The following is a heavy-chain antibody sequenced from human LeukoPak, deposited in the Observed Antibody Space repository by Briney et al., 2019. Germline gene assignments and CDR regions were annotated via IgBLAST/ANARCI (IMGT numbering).Heavy chain of an antibody. Sequence: GGSLRLSCAASGFTFSSYWMSWVRQAPGKGLEWVANIKQDGSEKYYVDSVKGRFTISRDNAKNSLYLQMNSLRAEDTAVYYCARDSLGYYYYGMDVWGQGTTVTVSS. CDR3: ARDSLGYYYYGMDV. V-gene: IGHV3-7*01. CDR2: IKQDGSEK. J-gene: IGHJ6*02. CDR1: GFTFSSYW.